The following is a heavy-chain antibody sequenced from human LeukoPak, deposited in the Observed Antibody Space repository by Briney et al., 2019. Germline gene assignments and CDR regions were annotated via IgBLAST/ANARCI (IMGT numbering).Heavy chain of an antibody. J-gene: IGHJ5*02. CDR3: SRGGANDL. Sequence: SETLSLTCTVSGGSITSDYWSWLRQPAGKGLEWIGRIFTSGSTSCNPFLKSRVTMSLDTSKNQFSLKLSSVTAADTAVYFCSRGGANDLWGQGTLVTVSS. V-gene: IGHV4-4*07. CDR1: GGSITSDY. D-gene: IGHD4/OR15-4a*01. CDR2: IFTSGST.